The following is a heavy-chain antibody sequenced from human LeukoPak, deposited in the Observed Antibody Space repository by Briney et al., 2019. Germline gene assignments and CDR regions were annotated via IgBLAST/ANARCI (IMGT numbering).Heavy chain of an antibody. Sequence: PGGSLRLSCAASGFTFSNAWMSGGRQAPGEGLEWGGRIKSKTDGGTTDYAAPVKGRFTISRDDSKNTLYLQMNSLKTEDTAVYYCTTGSSYYYYYYMDVWGKGTTVTISS. V-gene: IGHV3-15*01. CDR2: IKSKTDGGTT. J-gene: IGHJ6*03. CDR3: TTGSSYYYYYYMDV. CDR1: GFTFSNAW.